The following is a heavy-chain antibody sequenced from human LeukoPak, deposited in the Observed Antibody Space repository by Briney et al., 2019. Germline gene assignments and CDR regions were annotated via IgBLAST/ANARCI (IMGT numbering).Heavy chain of an antibody. Sequence: ASVKVSCKASGYTFTGYYMHWVRQAPGQGLEWMGWISAYNGNTNYAQKLQGRVTMTTDTSTSTAYMELRSLRSDDTAVYYCAREPYSSRAITRNWFDPWGQGTLVTVSS. CDR1: GYTFTGYY. CDR2: ISAYNGNT. D-gene: IGHD6-13*01. V-gene: IGHV1-18*04. CDR3: AREPYSSRAITRNWFDP. J-gene: IGHJ5*02.